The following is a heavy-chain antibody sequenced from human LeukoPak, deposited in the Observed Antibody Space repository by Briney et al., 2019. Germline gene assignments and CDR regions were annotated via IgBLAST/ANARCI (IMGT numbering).Heavy chain of an antibody. CDR2: ISAYNGNT. CDR3: AREGYSSSRYWFDP. CDR1: GYTFTSYY. D-gene: IGHD6-13*01. J-gene: IGHJ5*02. Sequence: ASVKVSCKASGYTFTSYYMHWVRQAPGQGLEWMGWISAYNGNTNYAQKLQGRVTMTTDTSTSTAYMELRSLRSDDTAVYYCAREGYSSSRYWFDPWGQGTLVTVSS. V-gene: IGHV1-18*04.